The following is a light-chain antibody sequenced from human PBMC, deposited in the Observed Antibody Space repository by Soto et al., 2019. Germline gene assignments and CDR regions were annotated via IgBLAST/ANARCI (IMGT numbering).Light chain of an antibody. CDR2: EGS. J-gene: IGLJ1*01. V-gene: IGLV2-18*02. CDR3: NSYTLSGTYV. Sequence: QSVLTQPPSVSGSPGPSVTISCTGTSSDVGSYNGVSWYQQPPGTAPRLIIYEGSTRPSGVPDRFSGSKSGNTASLTISGLQAEVEADYYCNSYTLSGTYVCGTGTKVTVL. CDR1: SSDVGSYNG.